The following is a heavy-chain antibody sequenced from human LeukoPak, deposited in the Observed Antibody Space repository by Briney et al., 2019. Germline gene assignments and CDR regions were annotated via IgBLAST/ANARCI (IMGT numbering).Heavy chain of an antibody. D-gene: IGHD3-16*01. Sequence: SETLSLTCTVSGGSISSSSYYWGWIRQPPGKGLEWIGSIYYSGSTYYNPSLKSRVTISVDTSKNQFSLKLSSVTAADTAVYYCARFAWGFDYWGQGTLVTVSS. V-gene: IGHV4-39*01. CDR3: ARFAWGFDY. J-gene: IGHJ4*02. CDR1: GGSISSSSYY. CDR2: IYYSGST.